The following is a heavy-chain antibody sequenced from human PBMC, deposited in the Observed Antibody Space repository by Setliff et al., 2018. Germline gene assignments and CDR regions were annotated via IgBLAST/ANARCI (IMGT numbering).Heavy chain of an antibody. Sequence: SVKVSCKASGGTFSSYGVSWVRQAPGQGLEWMGGTITMFGSTNYAQKFQGRLTIITDESTNTAFMQLSSLRSDDTAVYYCVREGVDSRSSTDYRYYMDVWGKGTTVTVSS. CDR3: VREGVDSRSSTDYRYYMDV. CDR1: GGTFSSYG. CDR2: TITMFGST. J-gene: IGHJ6*03. D-gene: IGHD3-22*01. V-gene: IGHV1-69*05.